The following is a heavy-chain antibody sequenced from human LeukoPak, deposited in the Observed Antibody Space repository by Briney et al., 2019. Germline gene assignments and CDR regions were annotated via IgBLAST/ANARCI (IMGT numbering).Heavy chain of an antibody. D-gene: IGHD3-10*01. CDR2: INHSGST. CDR1: GGSFSGYY. J-gene: IGHJ5*02. Sequence: SETLSLTCAVYGGSFSGYYWRWIREPPGKGLEGIGEINHSGSTNYNPSLKSRVTISVDTSTNQFSLKLSSVTAADTAVYYCARVLGRGIGGRRTYDYDGSGSPNWFDAWGQGTLVTVSS. V-gene: IGHV4-34*01. CDR3: ARVLGRGIGGRRTYDYDGSGSPNWFDA.